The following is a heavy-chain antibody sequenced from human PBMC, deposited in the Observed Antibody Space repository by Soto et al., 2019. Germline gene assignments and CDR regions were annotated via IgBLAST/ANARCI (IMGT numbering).Heavy chain of an antibody. Sequence: WGSRTLSRGASGFTLSRSAMHWVRQASGKGLEWVGRIRSKGNNYATVYGASLKGRFTISRDNSKNTLYLQMNSLRAEDTAVYYCAKLWFGEAAYGMDVWGQGTTVTVSS. D-gene: IGHD3-10*01. CDR3: AKLWFGEAAYGMDV. CDR2: IRSKGNNYAT. CDR1: GFTLSRSA. J-gene: IGHJ6*02. V-gene: IGHV3-73*01.